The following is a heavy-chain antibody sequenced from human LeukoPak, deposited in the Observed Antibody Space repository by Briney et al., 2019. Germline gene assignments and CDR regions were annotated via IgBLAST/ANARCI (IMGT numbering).Heavy chain of an antibody. CDR3: AKVFYYDSSGSLSYFDY. CDR2: INGRGGST. J-gene: IGHJ4*02. Sequence: GGSLRLSCAASGFSFSSYAMSWVRQAPGKGLEWVSAINGRGGSTYYADSVKGRFTISRDNSTNTLYLQMNSLRAEDTAAYHCAKVFYYDSSGSLSYFDYWGQGTLVTVSS. CDR1: GFSFSSYA. D-gene: IGHD3-22*01. V-gene: IGHV3-23*01.